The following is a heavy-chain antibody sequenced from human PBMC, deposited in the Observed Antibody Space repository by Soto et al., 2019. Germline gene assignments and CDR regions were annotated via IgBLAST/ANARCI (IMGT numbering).Heavy chain of an antibody. D-gene: IGHD3-22*01. CDR2: IIPIFGTA. J-gene: IGHJ3*02. CDR3: ARGSPYYDSSGYRSYAFDI. Sequence: QVQLVQSGAEVKKPGSSVKVSCKASGGTFSSYVISWVRQAPGQGLEWMGGIIPIFGTANYAQKFQGRVTITADESTSTAYMELSSLRSEDTAVYYCARGSPYYDSSGYRSYAFDIWGQGTMVTVSS. CDR1: GGTFSSYV. V-gene: IGHV1-69*01.